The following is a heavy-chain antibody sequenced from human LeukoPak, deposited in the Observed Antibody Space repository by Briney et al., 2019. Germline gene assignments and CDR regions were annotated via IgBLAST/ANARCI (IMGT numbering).Heavy chain of an antibody. J-gene: IGHJ4*02. CDR1: GYSISSSNW. CDR3: ARGELSRDGYNFGY. Sequence: SDTLSLTCAVSGYSISSSNWWGWIRQPPGKGLEWIGYIYYSGSTNYNPSLKSRVTMSVDTSKNQFSLKLSSVTAADTAVYYCARGELSRDGYNFGYWGQGTLVTVSS. D-gene: IGHD5-24*01. V-gene: IGHV4-28*03. CDR2: IYYSGST.